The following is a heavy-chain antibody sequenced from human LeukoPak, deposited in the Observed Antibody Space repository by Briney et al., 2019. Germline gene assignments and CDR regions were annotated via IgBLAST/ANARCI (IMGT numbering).Heavy chain of an antibody. D-gene: IGHD3-16*02. Sequence: SVKVSCKASVGTFSSYAISWVRQAPGQGLEWMGGILSIFGTANYAQKFQGRVTITTDESTSTAYMELSSLRSEDTAVYYCARGDYNYGWGSYRLDYWGQGTLFTVSS. CDR2: ILSIFGTA. CDR1: VGTFSSYA. V-gene: IGHV1-69*05. J-gene: IGHJ4*02. CDR3: ARGDYNYGWGSYRLDY.